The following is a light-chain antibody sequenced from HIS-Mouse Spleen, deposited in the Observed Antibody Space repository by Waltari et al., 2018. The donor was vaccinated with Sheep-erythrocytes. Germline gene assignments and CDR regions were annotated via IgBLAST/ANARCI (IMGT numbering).Light chain of an antibody. Sequence: QSALTQPRSVSGSPGQSVTISCTGTSSDVGGYNYVSWYQQHPGKAPKPRIYDVSKRPSGVPDRFSGSKPGNTASLTISGLQAEDEADYYCCSYAGSYNHVFATGTKVTVL. CDR2: DVS. CDR1: SSDVGGYNY. CDR3: CSYAGSYNHV. V-gene: IGLV2-11*01. J-gene: IGLJ1*01.